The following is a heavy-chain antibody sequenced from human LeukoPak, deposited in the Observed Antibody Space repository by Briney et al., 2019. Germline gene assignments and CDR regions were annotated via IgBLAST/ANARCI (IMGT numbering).Heavy chain of an antibody. J-gene: IGHJ6*02. D-gene: IGHD3-10*01. CDR3: ARYGSGSYSFGMDV. CDR2: IYYSGST. Sequence: ASETLSLTCTVSGGSISSYYWSWIRQPPGKGLEWIGYIYYSGSTNYNPSLKSRVTISVDTSKNQFSLKLSSVTAADTAVYYCARYGSGSYSFGMDVWGQGTTVTVS. V-gene: IGHV4-59*08. CDR1: GGSISSYY.